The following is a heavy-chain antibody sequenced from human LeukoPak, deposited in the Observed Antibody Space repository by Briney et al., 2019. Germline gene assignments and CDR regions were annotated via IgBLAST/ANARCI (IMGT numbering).Heavy chain of an antibody. J-gene: IGHJ5*02. D-gene: IGHD2-15*01. V-gene: IGHV3-30-3*01. CDR2: ISYDGSNK. CDR3: ARDPGYCSGGSCYFGRFDP. Sequence: GGSLRLSCAASGFTFSSYAMHWVRQAPGKGLEWVAVISYDGSNKYYADSVKGRFTISRDNSKNTLYLQMNSLRAEDTAVYYCARDPGYCSGGSCYFGRFDPWGQGTLVTVSS. CDR1: GFTFSSYA.